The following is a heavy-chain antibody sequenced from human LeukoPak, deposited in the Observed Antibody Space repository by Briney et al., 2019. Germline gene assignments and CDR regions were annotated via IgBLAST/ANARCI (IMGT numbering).Heavy chain of an antibody. D-gene: IGHD2-2*01. CDR3: AKDYCSSTSCHVDY. J-gene: IGHJ4*02. CDR2: ISWDGGST. V-gene: IGHV3-43D*03. CDR1: GFTFDDYA. Sequence: PGGSLRLSCAASGFTFDDYAMHWVRQAPGKGLEWVSLISWDGGSTYYADSVKGRFTISRDNSKNSLYLQMNSLRDEDTALYYCAKDYCSSTSCHVDYWGQGTLVTVSS.